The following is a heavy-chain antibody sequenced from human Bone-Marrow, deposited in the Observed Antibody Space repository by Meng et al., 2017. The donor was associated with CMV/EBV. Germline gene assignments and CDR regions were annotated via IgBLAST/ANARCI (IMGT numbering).Heavy chain of an antibody. CDR2: IIPMFGTV. J-gene: IGHJ5*02. CDR1: GGTFNNYA. V-gene: IGHV1-69*05. D-gene: IGHD4-23*01. CDR3: ATGFADYGGNPAMRS. Sequence: SVKVSCKPSGGTFNNYAVSWVRQAPGQGLEWMGEIIPMFGTVQHAQKFRGRVSITTDASTSSAYMDLNSLGSEDTAVYYCATGFADYGGNPAMRSWGQGTLVTVSS.